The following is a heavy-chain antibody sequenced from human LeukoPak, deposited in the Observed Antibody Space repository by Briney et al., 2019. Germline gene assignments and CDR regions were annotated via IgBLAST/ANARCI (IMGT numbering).Heavy chain of an antibody. CDR3: ARDPGTVLVTWYFDL. CDR1: GFTFSSYS. CDR2: ISSSSSYI. V-gene: IGHV3-21*04. J-gene: IGHJ2*01. Sequence: PGGSLRLSCAASGFTFSSYSMNWVRQAPGKGLEWVSSISSSSSYIYYADSVKGRFTISRDNAKNSLYLQMNSLRAEDTAVYYCARDPGTVLVTWYFDLWGRGSLLTVSS. D-gene: IGHD2-8*02.